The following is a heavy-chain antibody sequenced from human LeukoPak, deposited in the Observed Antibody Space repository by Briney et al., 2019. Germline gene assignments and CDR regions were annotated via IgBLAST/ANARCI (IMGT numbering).Heavy chain of an antibody. CDR3: ARDPKDNWNTGDYYYGMDV. D-gene: IGHD1/OR15-1a*01. Sequence: SVTVSCKASGGTFSSYAISWVRQAPGQGLEWMGRIIPIFGIANYAQKFQGRVTITADKSTSTAYMELSSLRSEDTAVYYCARDPKDNWNTGDYYYGMDVWGQGTTVTVSS. V-gene: IGHV1-69*04. J-gene: IGHJ6*02. CDR1: GGTFSSYA. CDR2: IIPIFGIA.